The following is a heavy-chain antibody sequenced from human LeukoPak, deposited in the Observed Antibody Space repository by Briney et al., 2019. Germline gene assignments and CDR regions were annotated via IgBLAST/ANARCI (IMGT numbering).Heavy chain of an antibody. CDR3: AKGLYYYDSSGYSEDAFDI. J-gene: IGHJ3*02. Sequence: GGSLRLSCAASGFTFSSYGMSWVRQAPGKGLEWVSAISGSGGSTYYADSVKGRFTISRDNSKNTLYLQMNSLRAEDTAVYYCAKGLYYYDSSGYSEDAFDIWGQGTMVTVSS. D-gene: IGHD3-22*01. CDR2: ISGSGGST. CDR1: GFTFSSYG. V-gene: IGHV3-23*01.